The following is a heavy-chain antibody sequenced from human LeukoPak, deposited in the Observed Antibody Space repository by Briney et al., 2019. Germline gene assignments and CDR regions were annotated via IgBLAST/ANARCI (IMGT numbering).Heavy chain of an antibody. CDR1: GGSISSYY. CDR2: IYTSGST. J-gene: IGHJ4*02. Sequence: SETLSLTCTVSGGSISSYYWSWIRQPPGKGLEWIGYIYTSGSTNYNPSLKSRVTISVDTSKNQFSLKLSSVTAVDTAVYYCARRSWSGYEHDYWGQGTLVTVSS. CDR3: ARRSWSGYEHDY. V-gene: IGHV4-4*09. D-gene: IGHD3-3*01.